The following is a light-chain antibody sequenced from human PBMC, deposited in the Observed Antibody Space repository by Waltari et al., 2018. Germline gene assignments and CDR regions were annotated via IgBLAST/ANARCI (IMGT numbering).Light chain of an antibody. CDR2: GAS. Sequence: EIVLTQSPGTLSLSQGERATLSCRASQSVSSSYLAWYQQKPGQAPRLLTYGASSRATGIPDRFSGSGSGTDFTLTISRLEPEDFAVYYCQQYGSSPPKYTFGQGTKLEIK. CDR3: QQYGSSPPKYT. CDR1: QSVSSSY. V-gene: IGKV3-20*01. J-gene: IGKJ2*01.